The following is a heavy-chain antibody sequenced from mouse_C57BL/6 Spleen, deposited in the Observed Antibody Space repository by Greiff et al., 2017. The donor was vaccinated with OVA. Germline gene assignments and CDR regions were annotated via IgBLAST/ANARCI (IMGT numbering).Heavy chain of an antibody. D-gene: IGHD1-1*01. V-gene: IGHV1-55*01. CDR1: GYTFTSYW. J-gene: IGHJ2*01. Sequence: VKLQQPGAELVKPGASVKMSCKASGYTFTSYWITWVKQRPGQGLEWIGDIYPGSGSTNYNEKFKSKATLTVDTSSSTAYMQLSSLTSEDSAVYYCARPFAIVADYCDYGGKGTTLTVSS. CDR2: IYPGSGST. CDR3: ARPFAIVADYCDY.